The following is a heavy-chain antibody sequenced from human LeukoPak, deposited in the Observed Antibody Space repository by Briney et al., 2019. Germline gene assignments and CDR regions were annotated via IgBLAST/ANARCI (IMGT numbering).Heavy chain of an antibody. Sequence: SETLSLTCAVSDYSISSDYFWGWVRQPPGKGLEWIGNIYHSGSTYYNPSLKSRVTISVDTSKNQFSLNLSSVTAADTAVYYCARDYRGIRRAGHGFDIWGQGTMVTVSS. CDR3: ARDYRGIRRAGHGFDI. CDR1: DYSISSDYF. V-gene: IGHV4-38-2*02. CDR2: IYHSGST. D-gene: IGHD3-10*01. J-gene: IGHJ3*02.